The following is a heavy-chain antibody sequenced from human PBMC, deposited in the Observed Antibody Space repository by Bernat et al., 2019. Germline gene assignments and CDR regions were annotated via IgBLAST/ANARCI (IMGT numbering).Heavy chain of an antibody. D-gene: IGHD3-22*01. J-gene: IGHJ3*02. CDR3: ARDRYYDSSGYRGDAFDI. CDR2: IYYSGST. CDR1: GGSISSYY. V-gene: IGHV4-59*01. Sequence: QVQLQESGPGLVKPSETLSLTCTVSGGSISSYYWSWIRQPPGKGLEWIGYIYYSGSTNYNPSLKSRVTISVDTSKNQFSLKLSSVTAADTAVYYCARDRYYDSSGYRGDAFDIWGQGTMVTVSS.